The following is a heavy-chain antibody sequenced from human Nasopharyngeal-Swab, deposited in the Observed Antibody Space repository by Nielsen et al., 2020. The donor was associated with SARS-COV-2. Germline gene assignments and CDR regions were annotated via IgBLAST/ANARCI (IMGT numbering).Heavy chain of an antibody. J-gene: IGHJ3*02. D-gene: IGHD3-16*02. Sequence: WIRQPPGKGLEWVAVIWYDGSNKYYADSVKGRFTISRDNSKNTLYLQMNGLRAEDTAVYYCARDRITFGGVIVKGDAFDIWGQGTMVTVS. CDR2: IWYDGSNK. CDR3: ARDRITFGGVIVKGDAFDI. V-gene: IGHV3-33*01.